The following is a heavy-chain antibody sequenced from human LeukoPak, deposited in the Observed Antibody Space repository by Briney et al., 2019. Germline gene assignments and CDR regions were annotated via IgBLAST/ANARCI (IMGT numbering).Heavy chain of an antibody. D-gene: IGHD3-22*01. V-gene: IGHV3-30-3*01. Sequence: GRSLRLSCAASGFTFSSYAMHWVRQAPGKGLEWVAVISYDGSNKYYADSVKGRFTISRDNSKNTLYLQMNSLRADDTAVYYCAREDSSGYYYFDYWGQGTLVTVSS. J-gene: IGHJ4*02. CDR3: AREDSSGYYYFDY. CDR2: ISYDGSNK. CDR1: GFTFSSYA.